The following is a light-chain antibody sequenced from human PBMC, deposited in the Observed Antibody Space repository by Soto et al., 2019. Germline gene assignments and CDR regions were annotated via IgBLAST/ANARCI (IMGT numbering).Light chain of an antibody. Sequence: NFMLIQPHSVSESPGKTVTISCTGSGGSIASNFVQWYQQRPGSAPTTVIYEDTQRPSWVPDRFSGSIDTSSNSASLAISGLTTEDEAVYYCQSYDITTPSIGGGTKVTVL. V-gene: IGLV6-57*02. J-gene: IGLJ2*01. CDR3: QSYDITTPS. CDR1: GGSIASNF. CDR2: EDT.